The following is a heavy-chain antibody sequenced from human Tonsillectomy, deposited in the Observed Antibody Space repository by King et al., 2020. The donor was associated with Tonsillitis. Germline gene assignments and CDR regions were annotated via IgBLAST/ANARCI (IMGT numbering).Heavy chain of an antibody. V-gene: IGHV3-9*01. CDR1: GFIFDDYA. CDR3: AKAYFGMRTPGDY. CDR2: INWSSGSI. D-gene: IGHD3-10*01. J-gene: IGHJ4*02. Sequence: VQLVESGGGFVQPGRSLRLSCAASGFIFDDYAMHWVRQAPGKGLEWVSSINWSSGSIGYADSVKGRFTISRDNAKNSLFLQMNSLRPEDTALYYCAKAYFGMRTPGDYWGQGTLVTVAA.